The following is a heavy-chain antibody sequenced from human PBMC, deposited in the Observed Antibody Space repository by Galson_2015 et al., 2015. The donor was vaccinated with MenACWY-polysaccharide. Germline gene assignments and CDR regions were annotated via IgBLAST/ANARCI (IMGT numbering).Heavy chain of an antibody. CDR2: INHSGST. D-gene: IGHD6-13*01. V-gene: IGHV4-34*01. Sequence: SETLSLTCAVYGGSFSGYYWSWIRQPPGKGLEWIGEINHSGSTNYNPSLKSRVTISVDTSKNQFSLKLSSVTAADTAVYYCARGRRYSPLDYWGQGTLVTVSS. CDR3: ARGRRYSPLDY. CDR1: GGSFSGYY. J-gene: IGHJ4*02.